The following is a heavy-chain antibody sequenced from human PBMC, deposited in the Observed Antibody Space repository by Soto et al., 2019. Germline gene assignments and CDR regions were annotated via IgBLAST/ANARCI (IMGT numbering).Heavy chain of an antibody. J-gene: IGHJ6*01. CDR3: ARDPVLWFGELLKRYYYHGMDV. CDR2: TYYRSKWYN. D-gene: IGHD3-10*01. CDR1: GDSVSSNSAA. V-gene: IGHV6-1*01. Sequence: SQTLSLTCAISGDSVSSNSAAWSWIRQSPSRGLEWLGRTYYRSKWYNDYAVSVKSRITINPDTSNNQFSLQLNSVTPEDTAVYYCARDPVLWFGELLKRYYYHGMDV.